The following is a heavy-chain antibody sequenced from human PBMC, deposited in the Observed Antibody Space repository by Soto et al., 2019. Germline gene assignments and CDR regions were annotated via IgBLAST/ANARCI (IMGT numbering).Heavy chain of an antibody. Sequence: QVQLVESEGGVVQPGRSLRLSCAASGFTFSSYAMHWVRQAPGKGLEWLAIIWYDGSEKYYADSVKGRFTISRDNSKNTVHLQMNSLRAEDTAVYYCARAAISLWLSEWGQGTLVTVSS. J-gene: IGHJ4*02. CDR3: ARAAISLWLSE. CDR2: IWYDGSEK. V-gene: IGHV3-33*01. CDR1: GFTFSSYA. D-gene: IGHD3-16*02.